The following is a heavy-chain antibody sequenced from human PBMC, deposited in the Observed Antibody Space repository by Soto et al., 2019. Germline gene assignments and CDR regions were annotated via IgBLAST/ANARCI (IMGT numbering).Heavy chain of an antibody. J-gene: IGHJ6*02. Sequence: QLQLQESGPGLVKPSDTLSLTCTVSGGSVNSGTYYWSWIRQPPGKGLEWIGNIYYSESTDYNPSLRSRITIAVDASKNQCSRKLSSVTAADTAVYYCARERWDSSGRYGMDVWGQGTTVTVSS. CDR2: IYYSEST. CDR1: GGSVNSGTYY. CDR3: ARERWDSSGRYGMDV. V-gene: IGHV4-61*01. D-gene: IGHD6-19*01.